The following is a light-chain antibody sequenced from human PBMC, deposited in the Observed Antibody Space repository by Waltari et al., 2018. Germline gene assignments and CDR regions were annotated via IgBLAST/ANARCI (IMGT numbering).Light chain of an antibody. CDR2: YAS. CDR1: QSVGID. V-gene: IGKV3-11*01. Sequence: EIVLTQSPATLSLSPGERATLSCRASQSVGIDLGWYQQKPGQAPTLLIYYASISAAGIPARFSGSGSGTDFTLAISSLEPEDFAVYYCQQRSSWPPFTFGPGTKVEIK. J-gene: IGKJ3*01. CDR3: QQRSSWPPFT.